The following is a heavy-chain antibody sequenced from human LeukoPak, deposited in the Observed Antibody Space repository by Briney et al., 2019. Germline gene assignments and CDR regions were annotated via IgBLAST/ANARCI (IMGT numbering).Heavy chain of an antibody. CDR1: GFTLSDYY. D-gene: IGHD3/OR15-3a*01. CDR2: SSSSGSTI. Sequence: GGSLRLSCAASGFTLSDYYMSWIRQAPGKGLEWVSYSSSSGSTIYYADSVKGRFAISRDNAKNSLYQQMNSLRAEDTAVYYCARRRDFIDYWGQGTLVTVSS. CDR3: ARRRDFIDY. V-gene: IGHV3-11*01. J-gene: IGHJ4*02.